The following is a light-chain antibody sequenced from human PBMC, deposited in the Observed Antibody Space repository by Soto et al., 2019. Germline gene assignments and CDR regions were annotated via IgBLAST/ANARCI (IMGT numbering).Light chain of an antibody. CDR3: QEYNTWPWT. V-gene: IGKV2-30*01. Sequence: TLGQPATISCWSSQSLVYSDGNTYLNWFQQRPGQSPRRLIYKVSHRDSGVPDRFTGSGSGTEFILTITSLQSEDSAVYYCQEYNTWPWTFGQGTKVDIK. J-gene: IGKJ1*01. CDR2: KVS. CDR1: QSLVYSDGNTY.